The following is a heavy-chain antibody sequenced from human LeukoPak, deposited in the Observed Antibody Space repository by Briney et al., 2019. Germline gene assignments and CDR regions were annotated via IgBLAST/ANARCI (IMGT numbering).Heavy chain of an antibody. CDR3: TRDVASSTYHFESSGLLDY. J-gene: IGHJ4*02. CDR2: ISSSSSYI. Sequence: GGSLRLSCAASGFIFSSYTTNWVRQAPGKGLEWVSCISSSSSYIYFVDSVKGRLTISRDNAEKSLYLQMDSLRGEDTAVYYCTRDVASSTYHFESSGLLDYWGQGTLVTVSS. CDR1: GFIFSSYT. V-gene: IGHV3-21*01. D-gene: IGHD3-22*01.